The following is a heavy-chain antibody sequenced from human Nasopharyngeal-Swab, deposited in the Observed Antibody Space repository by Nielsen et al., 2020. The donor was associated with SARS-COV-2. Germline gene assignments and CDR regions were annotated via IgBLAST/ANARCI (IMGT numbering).Heavy chain of an antibody. J-gene: IGHJ5*01. CDR2: ISPTSDYI. V-gene: IGHV3-21*06. D-gene: IGHD4-17*01. CDR1: GFTFSSYT. Sequence: GESLNIYCAASGFTFSSYTMNWVRQAPGKGLEWVSSISPTSDYIYYAESVKGRFTISRDNAKNSLFLQMNSLRAEETAIYYCVRGSYGHYDSWGQGALITVSS. CDR3: VRGSYGHYDS.